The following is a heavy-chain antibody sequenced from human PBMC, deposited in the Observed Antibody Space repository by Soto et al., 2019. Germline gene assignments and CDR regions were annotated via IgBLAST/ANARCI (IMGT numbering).Heavy chain of an antibody. CDR2: IYYSGST. J-gene: IGHJ4*02. CDR1: GDSISSGGYY. V-gene: IGHV4-31*03. D-gene: IGHD2-2*01. CDR3: ARGRSSTSPYPIGY. Sequence: SATLSLTYTVSGDSISSGGYYWSWIRQHPGKGLEWIGYIYYSGSTYYNPSLKSRVTISVDTSKNQFSLKLSSVTAAYTAVYYCARGRSSTSPYPIGYWGQGTLVTVSS.